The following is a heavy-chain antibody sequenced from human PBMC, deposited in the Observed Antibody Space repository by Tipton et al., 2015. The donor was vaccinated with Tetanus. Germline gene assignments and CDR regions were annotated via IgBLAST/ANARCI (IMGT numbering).Heavy chain of an antibody. V-gene: IGHV4-59*01. Sequence: TLSLTCNVSGGSITKDYWSWIRQSPGKTLEWIGYISHSGSPNYNPSLKSRATVSVDTSKNQFFLDLTSVTAADTGVYYCAGSQWLDGFIFDYWGQGSLVTVAS. CDR1: GGSITKDY. CDR2: ISHSGSP. CDR3: AGSQWLDGFIFDY. J-gene: IGHJ4*02. D-gene: IGHD6-19*01.